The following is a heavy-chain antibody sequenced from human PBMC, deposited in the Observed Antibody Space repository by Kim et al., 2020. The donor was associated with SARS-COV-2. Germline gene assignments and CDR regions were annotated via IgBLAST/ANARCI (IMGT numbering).Heavy chain of an antibody. CDR1: GFTFSSYA. V-gene: IGHV3-30-3*01. CDR2: ISYDGSNK. Sequence: GGSLRLSCAASGFTFSSYAMHWVRQAPGKGLEWVAVISYDGSNKYYADSVKGRFTISRDNSKNTLYLQMNSLRAEDTAVYYCARGGGSYFSLVYYYYYYMDVWGKGTTVTVSS. J-gene: IGHJ6*03. D-gene: IGHD1-26*01. CDR3: ARGGGSYFSLVYYYYYYMDV.